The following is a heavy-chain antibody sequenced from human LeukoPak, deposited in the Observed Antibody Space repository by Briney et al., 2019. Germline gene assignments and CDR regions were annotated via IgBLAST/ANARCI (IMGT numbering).Heavy chain of an antibody. CDR1: GFTFGDHA. V-gene: IGHV3-49*03. D-gene: IGHD5-18*01. CDR3: TRDYGGIQLWSFDY. J-gene: IGHJ4*02. CDR2: IRSKAYGGTT. Sequence: PGGSLRLSCTASGFTFGDHAMSWFRQAPGKGLEWVGFIRSKAYGGTTEYAASVKGRFTISRDDSKSIAYLQMNSLKTEDTAVYYCTRDYGGIQLWSFDYWGQGTLVTVSS.